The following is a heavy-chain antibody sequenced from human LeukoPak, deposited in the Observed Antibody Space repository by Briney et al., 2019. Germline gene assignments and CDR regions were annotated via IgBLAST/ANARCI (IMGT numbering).Heavy chain of an antibody. D-gene: IGHD2-2*01. J-gene: IGHJ4*02. Sequence: SETLSLTCAVSGYSISSGYYWGWIRQPPGKGLEWIGSIYHSGSTYYNPSLKSRVTISVDTSKNQFSLKLSSVTAADTAVYYCARSRRPQPLWSTYYFDYWGQGTLVTVSS. V-gene: IGHV4-38-2*01. CDR3: ARSRRPQPLWSTYYFDY. CDR1: GYSISSGYY. CDR2: IYHSGST.